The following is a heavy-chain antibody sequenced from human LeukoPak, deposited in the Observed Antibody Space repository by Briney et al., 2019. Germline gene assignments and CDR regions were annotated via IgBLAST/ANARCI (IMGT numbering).Heavy chain of an antibody. CDR3: ASAEYCSSTSCYAFDI. J-gene: IGHJ3*02. CDR1: GGSISSYY. V-gene: IGHV4-59*08. Sequence: PSETLSLTCTVSGGSISSYYWSWIRQPPGKGLEWIGYIYYSGSTNYNPSLKSRVTISVDTSKYQFSLKLSSVTAADTAVYYCASAEYCSSTSCYAFDIWGQGTMVTVSS. D-gene: IGHD2-2*01. CDR2: IYYSGST.